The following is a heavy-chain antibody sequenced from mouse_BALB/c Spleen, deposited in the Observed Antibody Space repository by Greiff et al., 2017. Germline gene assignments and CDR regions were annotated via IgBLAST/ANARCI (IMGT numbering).Heavy chain of an antibody. D-gene: IGHD1-1*01. CDR3: VRGLITTVVAPFDY. CDR1: GFSLTSYD. V-gene: IGHV2-9-2*01. J-gene: IGHJ2*01. CDR2: IWTGGGT. Sequence: VQRVESGPGLVAPSQSLSITCTVSGFSLTSYDISWIRQPPGKGLEWLGVIWTGGGTNYNSAFMSRLSISKDNSKSQVFLKMNSLQTDDTAIYYCVRGLITTVVAPFDYWGQGTTLTVSS.